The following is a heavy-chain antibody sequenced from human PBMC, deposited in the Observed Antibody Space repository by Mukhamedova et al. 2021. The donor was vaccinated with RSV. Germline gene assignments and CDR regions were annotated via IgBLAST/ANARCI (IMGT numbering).Heavy chain of an antibody. D-gene: IGHD1-1*01. Sequence: VRQAPGQGLEWMGRIIPIFGTANYAQKFQGRVTITAEESTSTAYMELSSLRSEDTSVSYCARARSTGTTHTDNWGQGTMVYVSS. CDR2: IIPIFGTA. V-gene: IGHV1-69*15. J-gene: IGHJ4*02. CDR3: ARARSTGTTHTDN.